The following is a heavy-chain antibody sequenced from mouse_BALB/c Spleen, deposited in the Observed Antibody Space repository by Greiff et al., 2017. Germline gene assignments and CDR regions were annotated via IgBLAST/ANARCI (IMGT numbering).Heavy chain of an antibody. J-gene: IGHJ4*01. CDR1: GFTFSSYA. CDR2: ISSGGSYT. V-gene: IGHV5-9-4*01. CDR3: ARAGTVKAMDY. Sequence: EVKLVESGGGLVKPGGSLKLSCAASGFTFSSYAMSWVRQSPEKRLEWVAEISSGGSYTYYPDTVTGRFTISRDNAKNTLYLEMSSLRSEDTAMYYCARAGTVKAMDYWGQGTSVTVSS. D-gene: IGHD4-1*01.